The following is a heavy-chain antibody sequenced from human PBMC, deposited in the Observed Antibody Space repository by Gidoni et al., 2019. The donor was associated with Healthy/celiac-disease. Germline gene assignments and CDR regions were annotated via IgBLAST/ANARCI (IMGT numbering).Heavy chain of an antibody. J-gene: IGHJ4*02. CDR3: ARPKYGSGTSGYFDY. CDR2: ISYDGSNK. CDR1: GFSFSSYA. D-gene: IGHD3-10*01. Sequence: QVQLVESGGGAVPPGRSLRLSCAAAGFSFSSYAMHWVLQAPGKGLEWVAVISYDGSNKYYADSVKGRFTISRDNSKNTLYLQMNSLRAEDTAVYYCARPKYGSGTSGYFDYWGQGTLVTVSS. V-gene: IGHV3-30*04.